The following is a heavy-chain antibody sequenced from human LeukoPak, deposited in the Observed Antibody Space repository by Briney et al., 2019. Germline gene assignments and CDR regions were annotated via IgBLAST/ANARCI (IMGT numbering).Heavy chain of an antibody. CDR2: ISWNGGST. V-gene: IGHV3-20*04. D-gene: IGHD6-19*01. Sequence: GGSLRLSCASTVFTFHNYGMSWVRQVPGKGLEWVSGISWNGGSTSYAGSVKGRFTISRDNAKKSLYLQLNSLRGDDTALYYCVRGAVAGTPEYFQHWGQGTLVTVSS. J-gene: IGHJ1*01. CDR3: VRGAVAGTPEYFQH. CDR1: VFTFHNYG.